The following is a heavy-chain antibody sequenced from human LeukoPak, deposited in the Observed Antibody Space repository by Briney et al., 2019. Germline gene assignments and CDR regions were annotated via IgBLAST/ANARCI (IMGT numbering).Heavy chain of an antibody. CDR2: ISSSSSYI. CDR1: GFTVSSNY. Sequence: PGGSLRLSCAAFGFTVSSNYMSWVRQAPGKGLEWVSSISSSSSYIYYADSVKGRFTISRDNAKNSLYLQMNSLRAEDTAVYYCARDRGIAARLEGPYFDYWGQGTLVTISS. CDR3: ARDRGIAARLEGPYFDY. V-gene: IGHV3-21*01. D-gene: IGHD6-6*01. J-gene: IGHJ4*02.